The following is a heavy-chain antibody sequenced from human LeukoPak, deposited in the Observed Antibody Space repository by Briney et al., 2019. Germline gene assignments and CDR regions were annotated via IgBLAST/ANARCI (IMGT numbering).Heavy chain of an antibody. J-gene: IGHJ5*02. D-gene: IGHD6-13*01. V-gene: IGHV4-61*02. CDR2: IYTSGST. Sequence: PSETLSLTCTVSGGSISSGSYYWSWIRQPAGKGLEWIGRIYTSGSTNYNPSLKSRATISVDTSKNQFSLKLSSVTAADTAVYYCARHFVPMAAAGTDWFDPWGQGTLVTVSS. CDR1: GGSISSGSYY. CDR3: ARHFVPMAAAGTDWFDP.